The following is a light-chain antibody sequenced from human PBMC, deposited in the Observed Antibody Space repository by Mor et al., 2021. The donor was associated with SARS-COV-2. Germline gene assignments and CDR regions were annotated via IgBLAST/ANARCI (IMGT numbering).Light chain of an antibody. CDR2: YAS. V-gene: IGKV3-20*01. CDR1: QSVASSK. J-gene: IGKJ1*01. CDR3: QQYGGSPPT. Sequence: SPGERATLSCRASQSVASSKLAWYQQKLGQAPRLLMSYASSRATGIPDRFSGSGSGTDFTLTISNLEPEDFGVYYCQQYGGSPPTFGQG.